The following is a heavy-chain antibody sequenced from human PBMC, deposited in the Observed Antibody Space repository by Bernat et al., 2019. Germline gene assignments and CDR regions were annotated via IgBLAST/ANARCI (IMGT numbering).Heavy chain of an antibody. V-gene: IGHV3-30-3*01. D-gene: IGHD3-10*01. CDR3: AREEAYYYGSGSYYSTLGIDY. Sequence: QVQLVESGGGVVQPGRSLRLSCAASGFTFSSYAMHWVRQAPGKGLEWVAVISYDGSNKYYADSVKGRFTISRDNSKNTLYLQMNSLRAEDTAVYYFAREEAYYYGSGSYYSTLGIDYWGQGTLVTVSS. CDR2: ISYDGSNK. CDR1: GFTFSSYA. J-gene: IGHJ4*02.